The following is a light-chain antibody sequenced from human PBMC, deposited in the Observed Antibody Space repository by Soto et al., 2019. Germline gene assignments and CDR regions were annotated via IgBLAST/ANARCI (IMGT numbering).Light chain of an antibody. Sequence: AIQMTQSPSSLSASVGDSVTITCRASQGIRNDLGWYQQKPGKAPKLLIYAASSLQSGVPSRFRGSGSGTDCTLTISSLQPEDFSTYYCLQDYNYPITFGQGTRLEIK. V-gene: IGKV1-6*01. CDR1: QGIRND. CDR3: LQDYNYPIT. J-gene: IGKJ5*01. CDR2: AAS.